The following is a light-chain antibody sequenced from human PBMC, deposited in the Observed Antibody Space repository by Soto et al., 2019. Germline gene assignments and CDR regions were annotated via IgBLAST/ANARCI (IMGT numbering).Light chain of an antibody. V-gene: IGLV2-23*01. Sequence: QSVLTQPASVSGSPGQSITISCIGTTRNVGSYNLVSWYQQHPGKAPELMIYEGSKRPSGVSTRFSGSKSGNTASLTISGLQAEDEADYYCCSYAGSGYVFGTGTKRTVL. CDR1: TRNVGSYNL. CDR3: CSYAGSGYV. CDR2: EGS. J-gene: IGLJ1*01.